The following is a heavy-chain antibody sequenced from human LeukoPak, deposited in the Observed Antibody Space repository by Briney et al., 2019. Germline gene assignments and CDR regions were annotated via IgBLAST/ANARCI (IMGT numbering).Heavy chain of an antibody. Sequence: ASVKVSCKASGYTFTSYYMHWVRQAPGQGLEWMGIINPSGGSTSYAQKFQGRVTMTRDTPTSTVYMELSSLRSEDTAVYYCARGAPLSGETFGPDYWGQGTLVTVSS. CDR1: GYTFTSYY. J-gene: IGHJ4*02. CDR2: INPSGGST. CDR3: ARGAPLSGETFGPDY. V-gene: IGHV1-46*01. D-gene: IGHD3-16*02.